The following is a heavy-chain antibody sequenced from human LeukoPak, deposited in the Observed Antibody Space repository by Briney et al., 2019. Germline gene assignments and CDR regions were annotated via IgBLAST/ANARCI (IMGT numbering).Heavy chain of an antibody. CDR1: GVSISSSYSY. V-gene: IGHV4-39*01. Sequence: TSETLSLTCTVSGVSISSSYSYWGWIRQPPGMGLEWIGSIYYTGNTYDNASLKSQVSISIDTSKNQFSLKLSSVTATDTAVYYCARGTFGEFIDYWSQGTLVTVSS. CDR3: ARGTFGEFIDY. D-gene: IGHD3-10*01. CDR2: IYYTGNT. J-gene: IGHJ4*02.